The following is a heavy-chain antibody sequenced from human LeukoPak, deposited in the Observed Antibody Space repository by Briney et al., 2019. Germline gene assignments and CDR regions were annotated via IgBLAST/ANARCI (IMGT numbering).Heavy chain of an antibody. J-gene: IGHJ3*02. CDR2: ISSNSSYI. D-gene: IGHD5-24*01. Sequence: GGSLRLSCAASGFTFSSYSMNWVRQAPGKGLEWVSSISSNSSYIYYADSVKGRFTISRDNAKNSLYLQMNSLRAEDTAVYYCAKFYHGSATNALDIWGQGTMVTVSS. V-gene: IGHV3-21*04. CDR3: AKFYHGSATNALDI. CDR1: GFTFSSYS.